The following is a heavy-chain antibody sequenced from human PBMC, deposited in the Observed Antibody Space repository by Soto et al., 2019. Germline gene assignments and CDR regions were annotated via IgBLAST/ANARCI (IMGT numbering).Heavy chain of an antibody. Sequence: QVQLQESGPGLVKPSQTLSLTCTVSGGSISSGGYYWSWIRQHPGKGLEWIGYIYYSGSTYYNPSPKGRVTISVEPSKKQFPLKLSSVTAADTAVYYCARGTYYDFWSGYSDWGQGTLVTVSS. V-gene: IGHV4-31*03. CDR1: GGSISSGGYY. J-gene: IGHJ4*02. CDR3: ARGTYYDFWSGYSD. CDR2: IYYSGST. D-gene: IGHD3-3*01.